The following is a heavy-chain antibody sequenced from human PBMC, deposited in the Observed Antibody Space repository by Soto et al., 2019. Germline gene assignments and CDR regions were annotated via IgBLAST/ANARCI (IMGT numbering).Heavy chain of an antibody. V-gene: IGHV2-5*02. CDR1: GFSLSTSGVG. CDR3: AHSDVLMVYARTPLTFDY. Sequence: QITLKESGPTLVKPTQTLTLTCTFSGFSLSTSGVGVGWIRQPPGKALEWLALIYWDDDKRYSPSLKSRLTIPKDSSKHQVVLTKTNMDCVDTSTYYCAHSDVLMVYARTPLTFDYWGQGTLVTVSS. CDR2: IYWDDDK. D-gene: IGHD2-8*01. J-gene: IGHJ4*02.